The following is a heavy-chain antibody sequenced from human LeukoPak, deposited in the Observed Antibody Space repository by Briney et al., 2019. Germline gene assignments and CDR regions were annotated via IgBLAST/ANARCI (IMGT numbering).Heavy chain of an antibody. Sequence: GGSLRLSCAASGFTVSRNYMSWVRQAPGKGLEWVSEIYRDGSTYYAASVKGRFSISRDSSKNTVYLQMNSLRAEDAAVYYCARDLREHGVFDIWGQGTMVTVSS. CDR3: ARDLREHGVFDI. CDR2: IYRDGST. D-gene: IGHD1-26*01. V-gene: IGHV3-53*01. J-gene: IGHJ3*02. CDR1: GFTVSRNY.